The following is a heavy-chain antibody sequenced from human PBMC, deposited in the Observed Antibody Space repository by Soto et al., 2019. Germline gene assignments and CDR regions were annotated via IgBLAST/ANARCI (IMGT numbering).Heavy chain of an antibody. Sequence: ASVKVSCKAPRVAFSKFIVTWVRQAPGLGLEWVGGIIPIFGTANYAQKFQGRVTITADESTSTSYMEVNNLRSEDTAVYYCAKVRYSSPMGYYYGMDVWGQGTTVTVS. D-gene: IGHD6-19*01. CDR2: IIPIFGTA. J-gene: IGHJ6*02. CDR3: AKVRYSSPMGYYYGMDV. V-gene: IGHV1-69*13. CDR1: RVAFSKFI.